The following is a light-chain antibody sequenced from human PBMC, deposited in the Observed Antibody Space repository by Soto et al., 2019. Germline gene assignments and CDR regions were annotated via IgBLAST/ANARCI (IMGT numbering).Light chain of an antibody. J-gene: IGKJ4*01. V-gene: IGKV3-11*01. Sequence: EIVLTQSPVTLSLSPGERATLSCRASQSISKYLAWYQQKPGQAPRLLIYDASNRASGIPARFSGSGSGTDFTLTISSLEPEDFAVYYCQQRSNWRGTFGGGTKG. CDR1: QSISKY. CDR3: QQRSNWRGT. CDR2: DAS.